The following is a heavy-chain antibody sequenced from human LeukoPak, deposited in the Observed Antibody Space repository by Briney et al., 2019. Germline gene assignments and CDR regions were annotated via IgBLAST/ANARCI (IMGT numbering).Heavy chain of an antibody. D-gene: IGHD3-22*01. CDR2: ISSSGSTI. CDR3: ARDYYDSSGLSRGGY. Sequence: PGGSLRLSCAASGFTFSSYSMNWVRHAPGKGLEWVAYISSSGSTIYYADSVKGRFTISRDNAKNSLYLQMNSLRDEDTAVYYCARDYYDSSGLSRGGYWGQGTLVTVSS. J-gene: IGHJ4*02. CDR1: GFTFSSYS. V-gene: IGHV3-48*02.